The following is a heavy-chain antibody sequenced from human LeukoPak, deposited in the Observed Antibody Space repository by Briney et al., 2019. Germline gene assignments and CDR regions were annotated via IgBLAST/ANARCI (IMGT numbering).Heavy chain of an antibody. J-gene: IGHJ4*02. Sequence: PWGSLRLSCGAFGFDFSEHWMDWVRQAPGKGLEWVAVVSNDGSNKYYADSVKGRFTISRDNSKNTLYLQMNSLRAEDTAVYYCARGPHYYDSSGYTPSGYWGQGTLVTVSS. CDR3: ARGPHYYDSSGYTPSGY. CDR1: GFDFSEHW. CDR2: VSNDGSNK. D-gene: IGHD3-22*01. V-gene: IGHV3-30-3*01.